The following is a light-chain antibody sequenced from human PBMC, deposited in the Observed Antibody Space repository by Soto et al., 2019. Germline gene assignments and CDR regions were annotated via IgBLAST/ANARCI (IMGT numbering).Light chain of an antibody. Sequence: DIQMTQSPSSLSASVGDRVTITCRASQSISSYLNWYQQKPGKAPKLLIYAASSLQSGVPSRFSGSGSGTDFTLTISSLQPEAFATYYCQQSYSTPEYTFGQGTKLAIK. CDR3: QQSYSTPEYT. CDR1: QSISSY. J-gene: IGKJ2*01. CDR2: AAS. V-gene: IGKV1-39*01.